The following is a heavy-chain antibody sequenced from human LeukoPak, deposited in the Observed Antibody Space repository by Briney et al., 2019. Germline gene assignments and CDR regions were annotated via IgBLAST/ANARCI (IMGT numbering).Heavy chain of an antibody. D-gene: IGHD2-2*01. CDR3: AKHGSTNCYHNWFDP. CDR1: GFTFSSYA. CDR2: ISGSAGST. V-gene: IGHV3-23*01. J-gene: IGHJ5*02. Sequence: GGSLRLSCVVSGFTFSSYAMSWVRQAPGKGLEWVSAISGSAGSTNYAASVKGRFTISRDNSKNTLYLQMNSLRDEDTAAYYCAKHGSTNCYHNWFDPWGQGALVTVSS.